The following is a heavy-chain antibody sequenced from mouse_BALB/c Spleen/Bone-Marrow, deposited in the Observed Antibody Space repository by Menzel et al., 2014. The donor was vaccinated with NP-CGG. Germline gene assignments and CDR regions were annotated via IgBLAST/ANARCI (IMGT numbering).Heavy chain of an antibody. CDR3: ARERTGFDY. CDR2: ISSGSSII. J-gene: IGHJ2*01. V-gene: IGHV5-17*02. D-gene: IGHD4-1*01. Sequence: EVSLVESGGGLVQPGGSRKLSCAASGFTFSYFGMHWVRQAPEKGLEWVAYISSGSSIIYYADTVKGRFTISRDNPKNTLFLQMTSLRSEDTAMYYCARERTGFDYWGQGTTLTVSS. CDR1: GFTFSYFG.